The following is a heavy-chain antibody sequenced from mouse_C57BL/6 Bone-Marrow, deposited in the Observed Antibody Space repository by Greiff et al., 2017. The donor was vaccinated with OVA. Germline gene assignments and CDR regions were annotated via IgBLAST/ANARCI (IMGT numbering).Heavy chain of an antibody. Sequence: QVQLQQPGAELVRPGTSVKLSCKASGYTFTSYWMHWVKQRPGQGLEWIGVIDPSDSYTNYNQKFKGKATLTVDTSSSTAYMQLSSLTSEDSAVYEGAKGRYCGSSRVLFDYWGQGTTLTVSS. CDR3: AKGRYCGSSRVLFDY. J-gene: IGHJ2*01. D-gene: IGHD1-1*01. CDR2: IDPSDSYT. CDR1: GYTFTSYW. V-gene: IGHV1-59*01.